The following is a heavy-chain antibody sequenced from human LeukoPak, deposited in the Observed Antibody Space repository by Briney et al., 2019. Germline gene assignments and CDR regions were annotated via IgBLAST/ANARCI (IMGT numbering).Heavy chain of an antibody. D-gene: IGHD6-6*01. V-gene: IGHV4-39*07. CDR3: ARRPTATLNWFDP. Sequence: SETLSLTCTVSGGSISITSYYWGWIRQPPGKGLEWIGSMYSSGSTYYNPSLKSRVTISVDTSKNQFSLKLSSVTAADTAVYYCARRPTATLNWFDPWGQGTLVTVSS. J-gene: IGHJ5*02. CDR1: GGSISITSYY. CDR2: MYSSGST.